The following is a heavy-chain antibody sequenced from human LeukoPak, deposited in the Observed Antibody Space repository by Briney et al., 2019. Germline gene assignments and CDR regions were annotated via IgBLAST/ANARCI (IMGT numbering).Heavy chain of an antibody. CDR2: ISSSSSYI. J-gene: IGHJ5*02. V-gene: IGHV3-21*01. Sequence: PGGSLRLSCAASGFTFSSYSMNWVRQAQGKGLEWVSSISSSSSYIYYGDSVKGRFTISRDNAKKSLYLQMNSLRADDTAVYYCARTYYYDSSGYREDWFDPWGQGTLVTVSS. D-gene: IGHD3-22*01. CDR1: GFTFSSYS. CDR3: ARTYYYDSSGYREDWFDP.